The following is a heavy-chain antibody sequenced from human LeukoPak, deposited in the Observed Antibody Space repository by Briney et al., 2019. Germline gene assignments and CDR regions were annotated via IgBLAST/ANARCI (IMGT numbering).Heavy chain of an antibody. CDR3: ARGAAAGGYYYYGMDV. D-gene: IGHD6-13*01. V-gene: IGHV3-13*01. Sequence: GGSLRLSSVPPVFTFSSYDMHSGRQATGKGLERVSAIGTAGDTYYPGSVKGRFTISRENAKNSLYLQMNSLRAGDTAVYYCARGAAAGGYYYYGMDVWGQGTTVTGSS. CDR1: VFTFSSYD. CDR2: IGTAGDT. J-gene: IGHJ6*02.